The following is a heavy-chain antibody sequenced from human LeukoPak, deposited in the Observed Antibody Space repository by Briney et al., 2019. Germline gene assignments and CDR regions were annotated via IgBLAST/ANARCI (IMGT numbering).Heavy chain of an antibody. CDR1: GYTFTSYG. V-gene: IGHV1-18*01. CDR3: ARDSEEWLLYPRRFDY. Sequence: ASVNVSCKASGYTFTSYGISWVRQAPGQGLEWMGWISAYNGNTNYAQKLQGRVTMTTDTSTSTAYMELRSLRSDATDVSYYARDSEEWLLYPRRFDYWGQGTLGTVSS. J-gene: IGHJ4*02. D-gene: IGHD3-3*01. CDR2: ISAYNGNT.